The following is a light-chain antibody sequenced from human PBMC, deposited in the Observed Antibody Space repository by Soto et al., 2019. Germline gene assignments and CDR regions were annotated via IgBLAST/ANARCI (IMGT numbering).Light chain of an antibody. J-gene: IGLJ3*02. CDR1: SSNIGAGYD. CDR3: QYYDSSLSGSV. V-gene: IGLV1-40*01. Sequence: QAVVTQPPSVSGAPGQRGTISCTGSSSNIGAGYDVHWYQQLPGTAPKPSIYGNSNRPSGVPDRFSGSKSGTSASLDITGLQAEDEADYYCQYYDSSLSGSVFGGGTQLTVL. CDR2: GNS.